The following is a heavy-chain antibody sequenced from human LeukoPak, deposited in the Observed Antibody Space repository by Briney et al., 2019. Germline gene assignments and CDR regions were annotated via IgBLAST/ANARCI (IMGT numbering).Heavy chain of an antibody. CDR3: AAYFSGYAQFGY. CDR2: ASYSGNT. D-gene: IGHD5-12*01. Sequence: SETLSLTCTVSGASISSSTYYWGWIRQPPGKGLEWIGSASYSGNTYYNPSLKSRVTILVDTSKNQFSLKMTSVTAADTAVYFCAAYFSGYAQFGYWGQGILVTVSS. CDR1: GASISSSTYY. J-gene: IGHJ4*02. V-gene: IGHV4-39*07.